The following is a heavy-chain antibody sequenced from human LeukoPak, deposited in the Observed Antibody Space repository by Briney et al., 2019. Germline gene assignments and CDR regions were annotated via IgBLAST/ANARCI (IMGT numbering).Heavy chain of an antibody. CDR1: GGSISSYY. CDR2: IYYSGST. J-gene: IGHJ4*02. CDR3: ATVGANKDY. V-gene: IGHV4-59*01. Sequence: SETLSLTCTVSGGSISSYYWSWIRQPPGKGLEWIGYIYYSGSTNYNPSLKSRVTISVGTSKNQFSLKLSSVTAADTAVYYCATVGANKDYWGQGTLVTVSS. D-gene: IGHD1/OR15-1a*01.